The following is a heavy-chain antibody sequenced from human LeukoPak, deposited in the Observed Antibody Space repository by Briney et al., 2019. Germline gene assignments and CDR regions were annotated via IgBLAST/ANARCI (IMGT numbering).Heavy chain of an antibody. CDR1: GFTFGSYL. Sequence: GGSLRLSCAASGFTFGSYLMNWVRQAPGKGLEWVANVKQDGSEKYYVDSVKGRFTISRDNAKNSLYLQMNSLRAEDTAVYYCYGESYLFDYWGQGTLVTVSS. CDR2: VKQDGSEK. D-gene: IGHD3-10*01. V-gene: IGHV3-7*01. J-gene: IGHJ4*02. CDR3: YGESYLFDY.